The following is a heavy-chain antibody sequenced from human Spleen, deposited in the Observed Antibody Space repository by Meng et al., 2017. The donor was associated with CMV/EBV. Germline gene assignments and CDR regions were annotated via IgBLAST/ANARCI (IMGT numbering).Heavy chain of an antibody. Sequence: GESLKISCEVSGFSFSGHYMHWVRQTPGRELEWLSRINTDGSGRDYADSVEGRFTVSRDNAKKTLYLQMRSLRPEDTAVYYCAKAPYSGGFDSWGQGTLVTVSS. CDR1: GFSFSGHY. D-gene: IGHD3-10*01. J-gene: IGHJ4*02. CDR2: INTDGSGR. CDR3: AKAPYSGGFDS. V-gene: IGHV3-74*01.